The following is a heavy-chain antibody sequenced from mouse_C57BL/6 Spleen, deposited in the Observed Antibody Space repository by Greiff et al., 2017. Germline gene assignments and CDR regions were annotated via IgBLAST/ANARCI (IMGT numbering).Heavy chain of an antibody. CDR2: IDPSDSYT. V-gene: IGHV1-50*01. J-gene: IGHJ3*01. CDR1: GYTFTSYW. Sequence: QVQLKQPGAELVKPGASVKLSCKASGYTFTSYWMQWVKQRPGQGLEWIGEIDPSDSYTNYNQKFKGKATLTVDTSSSTAYMQLSSLTSEDSAVYYCARRGGSSYGFAYWGQGTLVTVSA. CDR3: ARRGGSSYGFAY. D-gene: IGHD1-1*01.